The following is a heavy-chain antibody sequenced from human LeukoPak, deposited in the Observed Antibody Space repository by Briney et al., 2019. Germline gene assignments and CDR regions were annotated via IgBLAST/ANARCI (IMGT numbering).Heavy chain of an antibody. J-gene: IGHJ6*02. D-gene: IGHD6-6*01. V-gene: IGHV4-59*01. Sequence: SETLSLTCTVSGGSISSYYWSWIRQPPGKGLEWIGYIYYSGSTNYNPSLKSRVTISVDTSKNQFSLKLSSVTAADTAVYYCARVPHSSSYYGMDVWGRGTTVAVSS. CDR1: GGSISSYY. CDR2: IYYSGST. CDR3: ARVPHSSSYYGMDV.